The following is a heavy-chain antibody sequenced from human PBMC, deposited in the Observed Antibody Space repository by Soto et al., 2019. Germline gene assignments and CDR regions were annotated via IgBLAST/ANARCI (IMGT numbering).Heavy chain of an antibody. CDR3: AKALTDGLWLSDY. D-gene: IGHD6-19*01. CDR2: ISYDGSNK. J-gene: IGHJ4*02. Sequence: GGSLRLSCAASGFTFSSYGMHWVRQAPGKGLEWVAVISYDGSNKYYADSVKGRFTISRDNSKNTLYLQMNSLRAEDTAVYYCAKALTDGLWLSDYWGQGTLVTVSS. V-gene: IGHV3-30*18. CDR1: GFTFSSYG.